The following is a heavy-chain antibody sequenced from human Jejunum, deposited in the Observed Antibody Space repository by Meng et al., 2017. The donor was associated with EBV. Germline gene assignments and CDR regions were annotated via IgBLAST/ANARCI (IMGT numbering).Heavy chain of an antibody. CDR3: VRVWNYYGSGSYYPA. CDR2: IYNSGSP. D-gene: IGHD3-10*01. Sequence: QLQLQESGPGLVKPSEXLSLTCTVFVGSINNSNYYWGWIRQPPGKGLEWVGNIYNSGSPKCNPSLKSRVTISVDASKNQFSLNLSSVTAADTAVYYCVRVWNYYGSGSYYPAWGQGTLVTVSS. V-gene: IGHV4-39*07. CDR1: VGSINNSNYY. J-gene: IGHJ5*02.